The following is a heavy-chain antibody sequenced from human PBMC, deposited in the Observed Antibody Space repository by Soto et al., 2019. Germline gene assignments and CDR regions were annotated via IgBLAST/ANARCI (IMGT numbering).Heavy chain of an antibody. D-gene: IGHD3-3*01. CDR2: ISYDGSNK. V-gene: IGHV3-30*18. CDR3: AKEGGEGYDLWSGSYGMDV. CDR1: GFTFSSYG. Sequence: QVQLVESGGGVVQPGRPLRLSCAASGFTFSSYGMHWVRQAPGKGLEWVAVISYDGSNKYYADSVKGRFTISRDNSKNTLYLQMNSLRAEDTAVYYCAKEGGEGYDLWSGSYGMDVWGQGTTVTVSS. J-gene: IGHJ6*02.